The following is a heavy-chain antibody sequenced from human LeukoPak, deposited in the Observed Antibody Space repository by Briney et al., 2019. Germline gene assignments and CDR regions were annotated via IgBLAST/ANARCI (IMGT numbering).Heavy chain of an antibody. D-gene: IGHD6-6*01. J-gene: IGHJ4*02. CDR3: ASAQYSSSWFIDY. V-gene: IGHV1-69*04. CDR2: IIPILGIA. Sequence: ASVKVSCKASGGTFSSYAISWVRQAPGQGLEWMGRIIPILGIANYAQKFQGRVTITADESTSTAYMELSSLRSEDTAVYYCASAQYSSSWFIDYWGQGTLVTVSS. CDR1: GGTFSSYA.